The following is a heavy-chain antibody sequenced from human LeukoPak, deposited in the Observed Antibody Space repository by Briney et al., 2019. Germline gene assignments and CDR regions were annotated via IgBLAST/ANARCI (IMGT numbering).Heavy chain of an antibody. Sequence: GGSLRLSCAASGFTFSSYGMHWVRQAPGKGLEWVAVISYDGSDKYSADSVKSRFTISRDNSKNTLYLQMNSLRAEDTAVYYCAKNAHYQGYSYGGIDYWGQGTLVTVSS. CDR2: ISYDGSDK. D-gene: IGHD5-18*01. CDR3: AKNAHYQGYSYGGIDY. J-gene: IGHJ4*02. CDR1: GFTFSSYG. V-gene: IGHV3-30*18.